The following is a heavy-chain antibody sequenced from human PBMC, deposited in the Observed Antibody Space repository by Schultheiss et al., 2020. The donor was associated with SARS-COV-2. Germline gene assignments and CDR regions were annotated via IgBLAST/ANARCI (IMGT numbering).Heavy chain of an antibody. V-gene: IGHV3-66*01. D-gene: IGHD3-9*01. J-gene: IGHJ6*02. Sequence: GGSLRLFCAASGFTFSSYWMSWVRQAPGKGLEWVSVIYSGGSTYSADSVKGRFTISRDNAKNSLYLQMNSLRAEDTAVYYCARSLGYYDILTGYHPAHYGMDVWGQGTTVTVSS. CDR3: ARSLGYYDILTGYHPAHYGMDV. CDR2: IYSGGST. CDR1: GFTFSSYW.